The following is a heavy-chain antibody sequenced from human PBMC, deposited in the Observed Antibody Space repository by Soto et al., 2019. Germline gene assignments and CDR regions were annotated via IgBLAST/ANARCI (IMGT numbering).Heavy chain of an antibody. CDR2: ISWDDDK. CDR3: AHPRVGSGFGKWYYIDY. CDR1: GFSLSTSGVG. V-gene: IGHV2-5*02. D-gene: IGHD3-10*01. J-gene: IGHJ4*02. Sequence: QITLKESGPTLVKPTQTLTLTCTFSGFSLSTSGVGVGWIRQPPGKALEWLALISWDDDKRYSPSLKSRLTSTKDTSKLQVVLTMTNMDPVDTATYYCAHPRVGSGFGKWYYIDYWGQGTLVTVSS.